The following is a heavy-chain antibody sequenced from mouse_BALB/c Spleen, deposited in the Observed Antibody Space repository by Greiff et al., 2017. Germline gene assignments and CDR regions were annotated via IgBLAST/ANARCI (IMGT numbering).Heavy chain of an antibody. V-gene: IGHV5-9-3*01. CDR2: ISSGGSYT. D-gene: IGHD1-1*01. CDR1: GFTFSSYA. Sequence: DVQLVESGGGLVKPGGSLKLSCAASGFTFSSYAMSWVRQTPEKRLEWVATISSGGSYTYYQDSLKGRFTISRDNAKNTLYLQMSSLRSEDTAMYYCARQDGYGSSHFDYWGQGTTLTVSS. J-gene: IGHJ2*01. CDR3: ARQDGYGSSHFDY.